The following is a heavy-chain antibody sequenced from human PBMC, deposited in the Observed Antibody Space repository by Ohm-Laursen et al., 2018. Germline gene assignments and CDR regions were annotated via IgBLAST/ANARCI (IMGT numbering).Heavy chain of an antibody. D-gene: IGHD3-22*01. CDR3: TRDRYYDSSNYATYYYGMDV. V-gene: IGHV4-59*01. CDR2: IYHSGST. J-gene: IGHJ6*02. Sequence: SETLSLTCSVSGGSISNYYWSWIRQPPGKGLEWIGYIYHSGSTNYNPSLKSRVTISVDTSKNQFSLKLSSVTAADTAVYYCTRDRYYDSSNYATYYYGMDVWGQGTTVTVSS. CDR1: GGSISNYY.